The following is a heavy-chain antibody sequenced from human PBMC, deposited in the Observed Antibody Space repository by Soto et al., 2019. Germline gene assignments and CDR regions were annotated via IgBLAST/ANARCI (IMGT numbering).Heavy chain of an antibody. CDR3: ASRRGYSYGAFRFDP. V-gene: IGHV4-34*01. J-gene: IGHJ5*02. Sequence: SETLSLTCADYGGSFSGYYWSWIRQPPGKGLEWIGEINHSGSTNYNPSLKSRVTISVDTSKNQFSLKLSSVTAADTAVYYCASRRGYSYGAFRFDPWGQGTQVTVSS. D-gene: IGHD5-18*01. CDR1: GGSFSGYY. CDR2: INHSGST.